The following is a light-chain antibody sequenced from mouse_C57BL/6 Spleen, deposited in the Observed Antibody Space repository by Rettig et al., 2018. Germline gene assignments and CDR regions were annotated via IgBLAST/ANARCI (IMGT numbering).Light chain of an antibody. J-gene: IGLJ3*01. CDR2: GTN. V-gene: IGLV1*01. CDR1: TGAVTTSNY. CDR3: ALWYSNHFI. Sequence: LTCRSSTGAVTTSNYANWVQEKPDHLFTGLIGGTNNRAPGVPARFSGSLIGDKAALTITGAQTEDEAIYFCALWYSNHFIFGSGTKVTVL.